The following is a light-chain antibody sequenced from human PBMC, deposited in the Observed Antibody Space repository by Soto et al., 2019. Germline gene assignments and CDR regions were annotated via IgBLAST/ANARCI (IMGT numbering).Light chain of an antibody. CDR2: AAS. CDR1: QGIVNY. V-gene: IGKV1-16*01. CDR3: QQYFSFPLT. Sequence: DIQMTQSPSSLSASVGDRVIITCRASQGIVNYLAWFQQKPGKAPKSLISAASNLQSGVPARFSGSGSGTQFTLTINSLQPEDFATYYCQQYFSFPLTFGGGTKVEI. J-gene: IGKJ4*01.